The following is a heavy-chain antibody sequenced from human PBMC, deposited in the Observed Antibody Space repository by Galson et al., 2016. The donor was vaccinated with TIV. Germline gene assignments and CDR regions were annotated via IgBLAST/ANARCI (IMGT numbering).Heavy chain of an antibody. CDR1: GYTFTRHY. CDR2: INPITGIT. D-gene: IGHD3-22*01. V-gene: IGHV1-46*01. Sequence: SVKVSCKASGYTFTRHYMHWVRQAPGQGLEWMGIINPITGITTYAQNFQGRVTMTRDTSTCTVQMELSSLRSEDTAVYYCARWFDSSGYYYFDYWGQGSLITVSS. J-gene: IGHJ4*02. CDR3: ARWFDSSGYYYFDY.